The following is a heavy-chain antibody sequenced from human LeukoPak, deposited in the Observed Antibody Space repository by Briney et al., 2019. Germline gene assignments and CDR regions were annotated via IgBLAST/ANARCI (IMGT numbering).Heavy chain of an antibody. CDR1: GGSISSYY. CDR3: ARENAGQQLLVLVSTDFWFDP. CDR2: IYTSGST. J-gene: IGHJ5*02. D-gene: IGHD6-13*01. Sequence: SETVSLTCTVSGGSISSYYWSWIRQPAGKGLEWIGRIYTSGSTNYNPSLKSRVTMSVDTSKNQFSLKLSSVTAADTAVYYCARENAGQQLLVLVSTDFWFDPWGQGTLVTVSS. V-gene: IGHV4-4*07.